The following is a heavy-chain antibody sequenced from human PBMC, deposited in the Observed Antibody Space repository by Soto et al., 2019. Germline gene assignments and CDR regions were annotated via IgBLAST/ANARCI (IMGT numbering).Heavy chain of an antibody. CDR3: ASEILQRHFSGSSDYYYDY. D-gene: IGHD1-26*01. Sequence: GGSLRLSCAASGFTFSSYAMHWVRQAPGKGLEWVAVISYDGSNKYYADSVKGRFTISRDNSKNTLYLQMNSLRAEDTAVYYCASEILQRHFSGSSDYYYDYWGQGTLVTVSS. CDR2: ISYDGSNK. V-gene: IGHV3-30-3*01. J-gene: IGHJ4*02. CDR1: GFTFSSYA.